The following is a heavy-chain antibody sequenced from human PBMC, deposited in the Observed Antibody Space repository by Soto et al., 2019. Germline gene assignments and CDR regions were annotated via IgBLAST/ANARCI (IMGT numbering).Heavy chain of an antibody. J-gene: IGHJ4*02. D-gene: IGHD4-17*01. CDR3: ARESYGDYAFDY. CDR1: GGSISSYF. CDR2: IYYSGST. V-gene: IGHV4-59*12. Sequence: PSETLSLTCTVSGGSISSYFYIWVRQPPGKGLEWIGYIYYSGSTYYNPSLKSRVTISVDTSKNQFSLKLSSVTAADTAVYYCARESYGDYAFDYWGQGTLVTVSS.